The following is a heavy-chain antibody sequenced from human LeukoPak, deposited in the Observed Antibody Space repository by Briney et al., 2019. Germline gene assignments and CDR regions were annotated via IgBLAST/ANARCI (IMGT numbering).Heavy chain of an antibody. CDR3: ARGDTMIVVVSRPRAAFDI. Sequence: GASVKVSCTASGYTFTSYYMHWVRQAPGQGLEWMGIINPSGGSTSYAQKFQGRVTMTRDMSTSTVYMELSSLRSEDTAVYYCARGDTMIVVVSRPRAAFDIWGQGTMVTVPS. J-gene: IGHJ3*02. CDR1: GYTFTSYY. V-gene: IGHV1-46*01. CDR2: INPSGGST. D-gene: IGHD3-22*01.